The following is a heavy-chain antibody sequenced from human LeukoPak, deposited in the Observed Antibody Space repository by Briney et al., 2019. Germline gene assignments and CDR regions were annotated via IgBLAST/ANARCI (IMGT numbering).Heavy chain of an antibody. V-gene: IGHV3-21*01. D-gene: IGHD5-18*01. J-gene: IGHJ4*02. CDR2: ISSSSSYI. CDR1: GFTFSSYS. CDR3: ARVGSRGYSYGYYGD. Sequence: GGSLRLSCAASGFTFSSYSMNWVRQAPGKGLEWVSPISSSSSYIYYADSVKGRFTISRDNAKNSLYLQMNSLRAEDTAVYYCARVGSRGYSYGYYGDWGQGTLVTVSS.